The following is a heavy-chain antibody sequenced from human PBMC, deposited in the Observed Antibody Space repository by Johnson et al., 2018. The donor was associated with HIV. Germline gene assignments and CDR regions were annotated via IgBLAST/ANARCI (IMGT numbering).Heavy chain of an antibody. V-gene: IGHV3-20*04. D-gene: IGHD1-7*01. CDR2: IAWNGATT. J-gene: IGHJ3*02. Sequence: VQLVESGGGVVRPGESLRLSCAASGFTFDEHGMSWVRQAPGKGLEWVSGIAWNGATTGYADSVKGRFTISRDNAKNSLYLQMNSLRVEDTAVYYCARDRDRLNWNYGALDIWGQGTMVTVSS. CDR1: GFTFDEHG. CDR3: ARDRDRLNWNYGALDI.